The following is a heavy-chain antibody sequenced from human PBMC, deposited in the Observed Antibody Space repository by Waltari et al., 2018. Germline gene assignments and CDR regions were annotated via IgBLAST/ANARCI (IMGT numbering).Heavy chain of an antibody. V-gene: IGHV3-21*01. Sequence: EVHLVESGGGLVRPGGSLRLSCAASGFTFNSYTMNWFRQAPGKGLEGISSIRGTSTYIYYSYSVKGRFTVSRDNAKNALFLQMNSLRAEDTAVYYCASSPYDSSGYYMGWGQGTLVTVSS. CDR1: GFTFNSYT. CDR3: ASSPYDSSGYYMG. D-gene: IGHD3-22*01. CDR2: IRGTSTYI. J-gene: IGHJ4*02.